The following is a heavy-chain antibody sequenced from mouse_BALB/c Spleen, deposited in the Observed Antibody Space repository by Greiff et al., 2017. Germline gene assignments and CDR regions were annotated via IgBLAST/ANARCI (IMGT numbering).Heavy chain of an antibody. V-gene: IGHV1S81*02. CDR2: INPSNGRT. CDR3: APYGYDGKNAMDY. CDR1: GYTFTSYW. Sequence: QVQLQQPGAELVKPGASVKLSCKASGYTFTSYWMHWVKQRPGQGLEWIGEINPSNGRTNYNEKFKSKATLTVDKSSSTAYMQLSSLTSEDSAVYDCAPYGYDGKNAMDYWGQGTSVTVSS. J-gene: IGHJ4*01. D-gene: IGHD2-2*01.